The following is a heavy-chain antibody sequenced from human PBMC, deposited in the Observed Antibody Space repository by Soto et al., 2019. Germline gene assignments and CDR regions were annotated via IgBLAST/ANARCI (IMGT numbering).Heavy chain of an antibody. CDR3: ARAPEIYCTSTTTNCYSTLDV. CDR2: IYPGDSDT. CDR1: GYTFTNYW. Sequence: PGESLKISCKASGYTFTNYWITWVRQVPGKGLEWMGIIYPGDSDTRYSPSFQGLVTISADRSINTAYLQWRSLRASDTAMYYCARAPEIYCTSTTTNCYSTLDVWGQGTTVTVSS. J-gene: IGHJ6*02. D-gene: IGHD2-2*01. V-gene: IGHV5-51*01.